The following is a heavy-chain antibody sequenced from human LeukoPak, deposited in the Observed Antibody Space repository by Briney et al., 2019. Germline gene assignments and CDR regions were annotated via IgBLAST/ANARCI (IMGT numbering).Heavy chain of an antibody. Sequence: SETLSLTCAVYGGSFSGYYWSWIRQPPGKGLEWIGEINHSGSTNYNPSLKSRVTISVDTSKNQFSLKLSSVTAADTAVYYCARGVGNILTGYSLDYWRQGTLVTVSS. V-gene: IGHV4-34*01. J-gene: IGHJ4*02. CDR1: GGSFSGYY. D-gene: IGHD3-9*01. CDR2: INHSGST. CDR3: ARGVGNILTGYSLDY.